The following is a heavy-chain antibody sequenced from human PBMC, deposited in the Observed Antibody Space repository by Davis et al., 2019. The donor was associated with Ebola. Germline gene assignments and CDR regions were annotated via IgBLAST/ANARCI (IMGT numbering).Heavy chain of an antibody. V-gene: IGHV3-7*01. CDR1: GFTFSNYW. D-gene: IGHD6-13*01. Sequence: GESLKISCAASGFTFSNYWMSWVRQAPGKGPEWVAIIKQDGGEKYYADSVKGRFTISRDNAKNSLYLQMNSLRAEDTAVYYCARGPSTGNSFSYWGQGTLVTVSS. J-gene: IGHJ4*02. CDR2: IKQDGGEK. CDR3: ARGPSTGNSFSY.